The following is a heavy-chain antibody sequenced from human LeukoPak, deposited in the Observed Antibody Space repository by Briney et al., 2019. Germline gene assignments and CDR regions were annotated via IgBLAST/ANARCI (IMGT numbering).Heavy chain of an antibody. Sequence: GGSLRLSCAASGFTFSSYSTNWVRQAPGKGLEWVSSISSSSSYIYYADSVKGRFTISRDNAKNSLYLQMNSLRAEDTAVYYCARAQGGLRFLEWLLSPLGMDVWGRGTTVTVSS. V-gene: IGHV3-21*01. CDR3: ARAQGGLRFLEWLLSPLGMDV. D-gene: IGHD3-3*01. J-gene: IGHJ6*02. CDR1: GFTFSSYS. CDR2: ISSSSSYI.